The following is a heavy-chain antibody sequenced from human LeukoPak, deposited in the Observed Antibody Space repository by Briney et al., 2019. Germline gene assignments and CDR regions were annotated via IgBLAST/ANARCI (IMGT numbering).Heavy chain of an antibody. Sequence: SETLSLTSAVRGGSISSSRTYWGWIRQPQGKGLEWIGSIYYSGSTYYNPSLKSRVTISVDTSKNQFSLKLSSVPAADTAVYYCARHAYYCDSRGYRYCFDSWGQGTLVTVSS. D-gene: IGHD3-22*01. CDR2: IYYSGST. J-gene: IGHJ4*02. CDR1: GGSISSSRTY. CDR3: ARHAYYCDSRGYRYCFDS. V-gene: IGHV4-39*01.